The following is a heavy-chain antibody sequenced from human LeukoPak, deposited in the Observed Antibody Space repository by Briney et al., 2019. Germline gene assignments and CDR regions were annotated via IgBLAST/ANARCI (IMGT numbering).Heavy chain of an antibody. J-gene: IGHJ4*02. Sequence: GGSLRLSCAASGFTFSSYAMSWVRQAPGKGLEWVSTINGGGVNTHYADSVGGRFTISRDNSKNTLFLQMNSLRAEDTAVYYCAKDLGIAVAGVDYWGQGTLVTVSS. CDR3: AKDLGIAVAGVDY. V-gene: IGHV3-23*01. CDR2: INGGGVNT. D-gene: IGHD6-19*01. CDR1: GFTFSSYA.